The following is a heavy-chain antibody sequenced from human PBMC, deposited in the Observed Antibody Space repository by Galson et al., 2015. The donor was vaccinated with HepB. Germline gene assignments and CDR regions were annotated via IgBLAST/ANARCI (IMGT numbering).Heavy chain of an antibody. CDR3: ARDISSWYFDL. Sequence: SLRLSCAASAFTFSNYGMHWVRQAPGKGLEWVAVIWHDGSNKNYADSVKGRFTISRDNSKNTLYLQMNSLRAEDTAVYYCARDISSWYFDLWGRGTLVTVSS. J-gene: IGHJ2*01. CDR1: AFTFSNYG. CDR2: IWHDGSNK. D-gene: IGHD3-3*02. V-gene: IGHV3-33*01.